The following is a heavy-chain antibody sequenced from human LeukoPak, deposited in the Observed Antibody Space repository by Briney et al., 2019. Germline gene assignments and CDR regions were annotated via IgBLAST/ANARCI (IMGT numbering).Heavy chain of an antibody. J-gene: IGHJ6*02. D-gene: IGHD5-12*01. CDR2: ISYDGSNK. CDR3: AREGPYSGYVADYYYGMDV. V-gene: IGHV3-30*04. CDR1: GFTFGSYA. Sequence: GGSLRLSCAASGFTFGSYAMHWVRQAPGKGLEWVAVISYDGSNKYYADSVKGRFTISRDNSKNTLYLQMNSLRAEDTAVYYCAREGPYSGYVADYYYGMDVWGQGTTVTVSS.